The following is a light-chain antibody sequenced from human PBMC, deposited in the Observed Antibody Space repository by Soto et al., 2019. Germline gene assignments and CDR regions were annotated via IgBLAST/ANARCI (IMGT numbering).Light chain of an antibody. CDR1: QSVTSSY. CDR2: GAS. Sequence: EIVLTQAPGTLYLSPGERATLSCSASQSVTSSYLAWYQQKPGQDPRLLISGASSRATGIPDRFSGSGSGTDFTLTLSRLEPEDLAVYYCQQYSTSRLTFGGGPKQEI. V-gene: IGKV3-20*01. CDR3: QQYSTSRLT. J-gene: IGKJ4*01.